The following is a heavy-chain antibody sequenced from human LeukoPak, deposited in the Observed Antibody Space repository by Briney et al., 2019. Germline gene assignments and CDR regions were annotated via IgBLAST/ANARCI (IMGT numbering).Heavy chain of an antibody. Sequence: GGSLRLSCAASGFTFSSYWMSWVRQAPGKGLEWVANIKQDGSEKYYVDSVKGRFTISRDNAKNSLYLQMNSLRAEDTAVYYCARAYCSGGSCYPLYFDYWGQGTLVTVSS. V-gene: IGHV3-7*01. D-gene: IGHD2-15*01. J-gene: IGHJ4*02. CDR3: ARAYCSGGSCYPLYFDY. CDR1: GFTFSSYW. CDR2: IKQDGSEK.